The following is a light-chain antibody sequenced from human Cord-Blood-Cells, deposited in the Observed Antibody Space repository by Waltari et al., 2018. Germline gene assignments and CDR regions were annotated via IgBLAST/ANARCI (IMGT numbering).Light chain of an antibody. CDR1: QSVLYSSNNKNY. CDR2: WAS. J-gene: IGKJ3*01. V-gene: IGKV4-1*01. CDR3: QQYYSTIFT. Sequence: DIVMTQSPDSLAVSLGERATINCKSSQSVLYSSNNKNYLAWYQQKPGQPPKLLIYWASTRESWVPDRFSGSGSGTDFTLTISSLQAEDVAVYYCQQYYSTIFTFGPGTKVDIK.